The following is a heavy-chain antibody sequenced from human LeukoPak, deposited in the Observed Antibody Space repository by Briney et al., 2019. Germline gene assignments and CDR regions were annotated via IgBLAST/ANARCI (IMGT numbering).Heavy chain of an antibody. CDR2: IYYSGST. CDR1: GGSISSSSYY. CDR3: ARRGEQWLVRRRRSYFDY. J-gene: IGHJ4*02. D-gene: IGHD6-19*01. V-gene: IGHV4-39*01. Sequence: SETLSITCTVSGGSISSSSYYWGWIRQPPGKGLEWIGSIYYSGSTYYNPSLKSRVTISVDTSKNQFSLKLSSVTAADTAVYYCARRGEQWLVRRRRSYFDYGGQGTLVTVSS.